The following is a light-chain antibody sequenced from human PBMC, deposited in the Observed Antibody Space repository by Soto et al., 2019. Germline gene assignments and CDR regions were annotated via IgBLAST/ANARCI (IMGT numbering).Light chain of an antibody. V-gene: IGKV3-20*01. Sequence: ELVLTQSPGTLSFSPWEIATLSGRASLSVNNSLFAWYQQNLGQAPSLLIYGASSRATGIPDRFSGSGSGTDVALTISGLEPEDFAVYYCQQYGSSPRTFDQGTRLEIK. CDR2: GAS. CDR1: LSVNNSL. J-gene: IGKJ5*01. CDR3: QQYGSSPRT.